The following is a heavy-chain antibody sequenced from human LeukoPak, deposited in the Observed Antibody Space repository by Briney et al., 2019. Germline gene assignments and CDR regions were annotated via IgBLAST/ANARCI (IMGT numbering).Heavy chain of an antibody. CDR1: RFTFSSYA. CDR3: AKEVGNWFDP. CDR2: ISGSGGST. D-gene: IGHD3-3*01. V-gene: IGHV3-23*01. Sequence: GGSLRLSCVDSRFTFSSYAMSWVRQAPGKGLEWVSAISGSGGSTYYADSVKGRFTLSRDNSKNTLYLQMNSLRAEDTAVYYCAKEVGNWFDPWGQGTVVTVSS. J-gene: IGHJ5*02.